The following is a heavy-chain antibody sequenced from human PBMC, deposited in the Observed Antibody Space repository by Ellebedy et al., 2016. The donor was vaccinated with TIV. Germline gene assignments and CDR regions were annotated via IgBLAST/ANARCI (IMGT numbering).Heavy chain of an antibody. CDR3: TRAFTVAAYFDY. D-gene: IGHD6-19*01. J-gene: IGHJ4*02. Sequence: MPSETLSLTCTVSGGSISSYYWSWIRQPPGKGLEWIGYIYYSGSTNYNPSPKSRVTISVDTYKNTFSLKLSSATAADTAVYYCTRAFTVAAYFDYWGQGTLVTVSS. CDR2: IYYSGST. V-gene: IGHV4-59*01. CDR1: GGSISSYY.